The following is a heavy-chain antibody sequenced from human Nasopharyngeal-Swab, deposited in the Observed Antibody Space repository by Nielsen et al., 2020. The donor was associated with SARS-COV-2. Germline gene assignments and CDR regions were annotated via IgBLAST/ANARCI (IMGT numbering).Heavy chain of an antibody. J-gene: IGHJ5*02. CDR3: AKSLLELGWYGGGFDP. CDR1: GFTFSSYG. Sequence: GGSLSLSCAASGFTFSSYGMHWVRQAPGKGLEWVAVISYDGSNKYYADSVKGRFTISRDNSKNTLYLQMNSLRAEDTAVYYCAKSLLELGWYGGGFDPWGQGTLVTVSS. V-gene: IGHV3-30*18. CDR2: ISYDGSNK. D-gene: IGHD6-19*01.